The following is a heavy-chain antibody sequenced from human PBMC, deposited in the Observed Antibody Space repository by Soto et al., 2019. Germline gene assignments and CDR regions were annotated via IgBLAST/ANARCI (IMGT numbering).Heavy chain of an antibody. V-gene: IGHV3-30*04. CDR3: VLVRGVKDFDY. Sequence: GGSLRLSCAACGFTFSSYAMHWVRQAPGKGLEWVSVISYDGSNKYYADSVKGRFTISRDNSKNTLYLQMNSLRADDTAVYYCVLVRGVKDFDYWGQGTLVTVSS. D-gene: IGHD3-10*01. CDR1: GFTFSSYA. J-gene: IGHJ4*02. CDR2: ISYDGSNK.